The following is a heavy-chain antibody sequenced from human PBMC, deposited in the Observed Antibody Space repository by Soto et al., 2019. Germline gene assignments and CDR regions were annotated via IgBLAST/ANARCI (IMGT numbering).Heavy chain of an antibody. CDR2: IYYSGST. CDR1: GYSISSSNW. CDR3: ARVGDWESGFYFDY. J-gene: IGHJ4*02. Sequence: TSETLSLTCAVSGYSISSSNWWGWIRQPPGKGLEWIGYIYYSGSTYYNPSLKSRVTMSVDTSKNQLSLKLSSVTAVDTAVYYCARVGDWESGFYFDYWGQGTLVTVSS. D-gene: IGHD3-10*01. V-gene: IGHV4-28*03.